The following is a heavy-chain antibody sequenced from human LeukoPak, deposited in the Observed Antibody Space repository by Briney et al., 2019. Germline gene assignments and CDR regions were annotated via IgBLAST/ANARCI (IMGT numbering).Heavy chain of an antibody. CDR1: EFVFSGYP. J-gene: IGHJ4*02. CDR2: IDLSGFTT. D-gene: IGHD6-13*01. CDR3: ARSSVIRYRSSWLDY. V-gene: IGHV3-23*01. Sequence: GGSLRLSCAASEFVFSGYPMNWVRQAPGKGLEWISTIDLSGFTTYYADFVKGRFTISRDNSRNTLFLQMSSLRGEDTAVYYCARSSVIRYRSSWLDYWGQGTLVTVSS.